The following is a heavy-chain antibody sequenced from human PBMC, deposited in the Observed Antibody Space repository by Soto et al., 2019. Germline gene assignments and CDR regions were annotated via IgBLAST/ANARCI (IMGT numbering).Heavy chain of an antibody. Sequence: ASETLSLSCTVSGGSISSSSYYWGWIRQPPGKGLEWIGEINHSGSTNYNPSLKSRVTISVDTSKNQFSLKLSSVTAADTAVYYCAHGGTTDAFDIWGQGTMVTVSS. CDR1: GGSISSSSYY. V-gene: IGHV4-39*07. CDR2: INHSGST. CDR3: AHGGTTDAFDI. J-gene: IGHJ3*02. D-gene: IGHD2-15*01.